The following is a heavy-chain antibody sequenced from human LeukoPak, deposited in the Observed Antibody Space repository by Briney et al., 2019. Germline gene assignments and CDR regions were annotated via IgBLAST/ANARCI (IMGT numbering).Heavy chain of an antibody. CDR1: GFTFTNNW. D-gene: IGHD3-3*01. V-gene: IGHV3-7*01. Sequence: GGSLRLSCAASGFTFTNNWMSWVRQAPGKGLELVANIKQDRSEKYYVDSVKGRFTISRDNAKNSLYLQMNSLRAEDTAVYYCARLREIPVFGVVTKSTSYFDYWGQGTLVTVSS. CDR3: ARLREIPVFGVVTKSTSYFDY. CDR2: IKQDRSEK. J-gene: IGHJ4*02.